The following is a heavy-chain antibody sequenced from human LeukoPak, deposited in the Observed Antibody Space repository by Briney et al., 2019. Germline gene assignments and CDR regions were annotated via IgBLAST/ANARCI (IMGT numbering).Heavy chain of an antibody. Sequence: PGGSLRLSCAASGFTFSSYWMHWVRQAPGKGLVWVSRIKSDGSNTNYADSVKGRFTISRDNAKNTLHLQMNSLRAEDTAVYYCAKDLHYGSADYWGQGTLVTVSS. V-gene: IGHV3-74*01. J-gene: IGHJ4*02. CDR2: IKSDGSNT. D-gene: IGHD3-10*01. CDR1: GFTFSSYW. CDR3: AKDLHYGSADY.